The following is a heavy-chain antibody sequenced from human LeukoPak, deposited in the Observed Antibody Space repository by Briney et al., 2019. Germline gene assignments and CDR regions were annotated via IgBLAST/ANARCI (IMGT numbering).Heavy chain of an antibody. V-gene: IGHV3-30*18. D-gene: IGHD4-23*01. J-gene: IGHJ4*02. CDR3: AKGGEQKTLRWAVDS. Sequence: GGSLRLSCAASGFTFSNYYMHWVRQTPGKGLEWVAPISYDGGIKYYGDSVRGRFTPSRDNSQNTVFLEMNNLRPEDTAVYYCAKGGEQKTLRWAVDSWGQGTLVTVSS. CDR2: ISYDGGIK. CDR1: GFTFSNYY.